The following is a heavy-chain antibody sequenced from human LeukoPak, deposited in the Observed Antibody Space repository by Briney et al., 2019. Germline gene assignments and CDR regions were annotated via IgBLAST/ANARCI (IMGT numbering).Heavy chain of an antibody. CDR1: GYSFTCYW. CDR3: ARPMVRGAIRDAFDI. V-gene: IGHV5-51*01. D-gene: IGHD3-10*01. CDR2: IYPGDSDT. J-gene: IGHJ3*02. Sequence: GESLQISCKGSGYSFTCYWIGWVRQMPGKGLEWMGIIYPGDSDTRYSPSFQGQVTISADKSISTAYLQWSSLKASDTAMYYCARPMVRGAIRDAFDIWGQGTMVTVSS.